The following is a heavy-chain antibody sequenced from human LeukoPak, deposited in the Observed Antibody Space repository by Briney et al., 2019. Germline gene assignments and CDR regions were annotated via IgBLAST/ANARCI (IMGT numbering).Heavy chain of an antibody. CDR2: ISAYSGNT. J-gene: IGHJ4*02. CDR1: GYTFTNYG. Sequence: ASVKVSCKASGYTFTNYGIFWVRQAPGQGLEWMGWISAYSGNTNYAQKLQGRVTMTTETSTSTAYMELESQRSDDTAVYYCAISQGSYYDTSGYLGGDYWGQGTLVTVSS. D-gene: IGHD3-22*01. CDR3: AISQGSYYDTSGYLGGDY. V-gene: IGHV1-18*01.